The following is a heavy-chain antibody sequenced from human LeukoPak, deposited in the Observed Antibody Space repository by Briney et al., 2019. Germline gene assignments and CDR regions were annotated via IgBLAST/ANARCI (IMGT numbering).Heavy chain of an antibody. Sequence: PGGSLRLSCAASGFTFSSYSMNWVRQAAGKGLEWVSYISSSSSTIYYADSVKGRFTISRDNAKNSLYLQVNSLRDEDTAVYYCARVRYFDEPDDYWGQGTLVTVSS. CDR3: ARVRYFDEPDDY. V-gene: IGHV3-48*02. J-gene: IGHJ4*02. CDR2: ISSSSSTI. D-gene: IGHD3-9*01. CDR1: GFTFSSYS.